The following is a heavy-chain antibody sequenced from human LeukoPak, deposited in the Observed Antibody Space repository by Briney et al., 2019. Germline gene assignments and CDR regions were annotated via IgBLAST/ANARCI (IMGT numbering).Heavy chain of an antibody. V-gene: IGHV4-34*01. CDR2: IHHSGST. CDR3: ARSRGWLQSHPLDY. CDR1: GGSFSGYC. D-gene: IGHD5-24*01. Sequence: SETLSLTCAVYGGSFSGYCWSWIRQPPGKGLEWIGEIHHSGSTNYNPSLKSRVTISVDTSKIQFSLKLTSVTAADTAVYYCARSRGWLQSHPLDYWGQGTLVTVSS. J-gene: IGHJ4*02.